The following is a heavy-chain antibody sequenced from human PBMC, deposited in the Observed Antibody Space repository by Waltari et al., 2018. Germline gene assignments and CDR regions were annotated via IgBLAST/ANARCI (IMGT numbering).Heavy chain of an antibody. J-gene: IGHJ4*02. CDR2: IIPILGTA. D-gene: IGHD5-12*01. CDR3: ARSIVAPGGGPDPSCDY. Sequence: QVQLVQSGAEVKKPGSSVKVSCKASGGTFSSYAISWVRQAPGQGLEWMGGIIPILGTANYAQKVQGRVTITADESTSTAYMELSSLRSEDTAVYYCARSIVAPGGGPDPSCDYWGQGTLVTVSS. CDR1: GGTFSSYA. V-gene: IGHV1-69*01.